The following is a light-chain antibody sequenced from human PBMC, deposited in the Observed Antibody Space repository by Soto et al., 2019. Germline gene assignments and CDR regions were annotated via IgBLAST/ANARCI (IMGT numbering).Light chain of an antibody. J-gene: IGKJ5*01. CDR2: QAS. CDR1: QSIINW. V-gene: IGKV1-5*03. CDR3: QQYLNFPIT. Sequence: DIQMTQSPSTLSASVGDRVTITCRASQSIINWLAWYQQKPGKAPRFLIHQASVLETGVPSRFSGSGSETEFALTINSPQPDDFGVYYCQQYLNFPITFGQGTRLDIK.